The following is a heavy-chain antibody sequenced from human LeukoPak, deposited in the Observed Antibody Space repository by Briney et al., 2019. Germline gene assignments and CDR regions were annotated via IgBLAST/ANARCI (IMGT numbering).Heavy chain of an antibody. J-gene: IGHJ4*02. Sequence: PSETLSLTCSVSGGSITSSSYYWGWIRQPPEKGLEWIGSIYYTGGTNYSPSLKSRVTMSVDTFKNQFSLKLSSVTAADTAVYYCARARGPYCGADCYSIYYFDYWGQGNMVTVSS. CDR1: GGSITSSSYY. V-gene: IGHV4-39*01. D-gene: IGHD2-21*02. CDR2: IYYTGGT. CDR3: ARARGPYCGADCYSIYYFDY.